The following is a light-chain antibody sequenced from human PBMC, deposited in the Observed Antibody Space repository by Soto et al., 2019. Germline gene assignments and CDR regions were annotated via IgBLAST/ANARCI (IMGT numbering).Light chain of an antibody. J-gene: IGKJ2*01. CDR3: QQANSVPYT. V-gene: IGKV1D-12*01. Sequence: DIQMTQSPSSVSASVGDRVTITCRASQDINRWLAWYQQKPGKAPKLLIYEASNLQSGVPSRFSGSGSGTDFSLTISSLQPEDFATYYCQQANSVPYTFGQGTQLEIK. CDR1: QDINRW. CDR2: EAS.